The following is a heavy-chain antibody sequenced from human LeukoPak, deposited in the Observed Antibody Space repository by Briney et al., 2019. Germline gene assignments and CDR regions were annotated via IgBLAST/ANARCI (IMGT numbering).Heavy chain of an antibody. V-gene: IGHV3-30*07. J-gene: IGHJ4*02. CDR3: ASHQYYDFWSGYRDV. CDR1: GFTFSSYA. D-gene: IGHD3-3*01. Sequence: GGSLRLSCAASGFTFSSYAMHWVRQAPGKGLEWVAVISYDGSNKYYADSVKGRFTISRDNSKNTLYLQMNSLRAEDTAVYYCASHQYYDFWSGYRDVWGQGALVTVSS. CDR2: ISYDGSNK.